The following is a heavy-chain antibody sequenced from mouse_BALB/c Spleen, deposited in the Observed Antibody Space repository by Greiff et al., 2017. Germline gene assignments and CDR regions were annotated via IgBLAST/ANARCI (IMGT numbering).Heavy chain of an antibody. Sequence: QVQLQQSGAELMKPGASVKISCKATGYTFSSYWIEWVKQRPGHGLEWIGEILPGSGSTNYNEKFKGKATFTADTSSNTAYMQLSSLTSEDSAVYYCARWRDYYDYDGGFAYWGQGTLVTVSA. CDR3: ARWRDYYDYDGGFAY. CDR2: ILPGSGST. CDR1: GYTFSSYW. V-gene: IGHV1-9*01. D-gene: IGHD2-4*01. J-gene: IGHJ3*01.